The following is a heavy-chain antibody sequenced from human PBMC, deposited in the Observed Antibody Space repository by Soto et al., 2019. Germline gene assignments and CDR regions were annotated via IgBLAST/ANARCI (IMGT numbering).Heavy chain of an antibody. J-gene: IGHJ6*03. D-gene: IGHD4-17*01. CDR1: GFTFSNAW. V-gene: IGHV3-15*01. CDR2: IKSKTDGGTT. CDR3: TTRNYGDSKYYYYYYYMDV. Sequence: GGSPRLSCAASGFTFSNAWMSWVRQAPGKGLEWVGRIKSKTDGGTTDYAAPVKGRFTISRDDSKNTLYLQMNSLKTEDTAVYYCTTRNYGDSKYYYYYYYMDVWGKGTTVTVSS.